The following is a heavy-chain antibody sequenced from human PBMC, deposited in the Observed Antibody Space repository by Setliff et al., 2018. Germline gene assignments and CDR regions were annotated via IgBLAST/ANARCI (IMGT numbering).Heavy chain of an antibody. Sequence: PGGSLRLSCAASGFTFRSYWMHWVRQAPGKGLVWVSRMNSDGSITSYADSVRGRFTISRDSSKNTLYLQMNSLRLEDTAVYYCLVAYTSSWYSSGFDPWGQGTLVTVSS. CDR2: MNSDGSIT. J-gene: IGHJ5*02. CDR1: GFTFRSYW. D-gene: IGHD6-13*01. V-gene: IGHV3-74*01. CDR3: LVAYTSSWYSSGFDP.